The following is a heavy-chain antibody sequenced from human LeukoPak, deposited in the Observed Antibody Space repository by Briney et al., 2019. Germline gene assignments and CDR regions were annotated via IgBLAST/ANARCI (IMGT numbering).Heavy chain of an antibody. CDR3: ARDLDSSSYYPLDY. Sequence: GGSLRLSCAASGFTFSSYSMNWVRQAPGKGLEWVSYISSSSSTIYYADSVKGRFTISRDNAKNSLYLQMNSLRAEDTAVYYCARDLDSSSYYPLDYWGQGTLVTVSS. J-gene: IGHJ4*02. V-gene: IGHV3-48*01. CDR2: ISSSSSTI. CDR1: GFTFSSYS. D-gene: IGHD3-22*01.